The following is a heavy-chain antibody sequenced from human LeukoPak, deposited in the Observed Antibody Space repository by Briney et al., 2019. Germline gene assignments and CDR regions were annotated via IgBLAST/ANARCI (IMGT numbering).Heavy chain of an antibody. Sequence: ASVKVSCKASGYTFTGYYMHWVRQAPGQGLEWMGWINPNSGGTNYAQKFQGRVTMTRDMSTSTVYMELSSLRSEDTAVYYCARDRCTSCHYSGWFDPWGQGTLVTVSS. J-gene: IGHJ5*02. CDR3: ARDRCTSCHYSGWFDP. V-gene: IGHV1-2*02. CDR2: INPNSGGT. CDR1: GYTFTGYY. D-gene: IGHD2-2*01.